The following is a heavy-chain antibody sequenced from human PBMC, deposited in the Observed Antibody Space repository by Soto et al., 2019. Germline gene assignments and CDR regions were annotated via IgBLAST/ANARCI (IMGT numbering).Heavy chain of an antibody. Sequence: TLSLTCAISGDSVSSNSAAWNWIRQSPSRGLEWLGRTYYGSKWYNDYAVSVKSRITINPDTSKNQFSLQLNSVTPEDTAVYYCARGGGAGSGWYDWFDPWGQGTLVTVSS. CDR1: GDSVSSNSAA. CDR2: TYYGSKWYN. V-gene: IGHV6-1*01. J-gene: IGHJ5*02. CDR3: ARGGGAGSGWYDWFDP. D-gene: IGHD6-19*01.